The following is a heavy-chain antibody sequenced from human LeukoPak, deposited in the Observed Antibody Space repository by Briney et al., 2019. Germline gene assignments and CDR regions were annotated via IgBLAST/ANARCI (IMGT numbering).Heavy chain of an antibody. D-gene: IGHD6-13*01. V-gene: IGHV1-69*13. Sequence: EASVKVSCKASGGTFSSYAISWVRQAPGQGLEWMGGIIPIFGTADYAQKFQGRVTITADESTSTAYMELSSLRSEDTAVYYCARDSTRIAAAGTFDYWGQGTLVTVSS. CDR2: IIPIFGTA. CDR1: GGTFSSYA. J-gene: IGHJ4*02. CDR3: ARDSTRIAAAGTFDY.